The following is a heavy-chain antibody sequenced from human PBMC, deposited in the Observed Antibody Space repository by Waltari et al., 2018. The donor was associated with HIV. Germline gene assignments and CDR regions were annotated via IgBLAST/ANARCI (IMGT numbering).Heavy chain of an antibody. J-gene: IGHJ5*02. V-gene: IGHV1-2*02. Sequence: QVQLVQSGAEVKKPGALVKVSCKASGYTFTDYYLHWVRQAPGQGLEWMGWINPKSGGTNYAQKFQGRVTMTTDTSISTAYMEVRMLISDDTAVYFCAGAHSSGWYVWFDPWGQGTLVTVS. CDR3: AGAHSSGWYVWFDP. CDR1: GYTFTDYY. D-gene: IGHD6-19*01. CDR2: INPKSGGT.